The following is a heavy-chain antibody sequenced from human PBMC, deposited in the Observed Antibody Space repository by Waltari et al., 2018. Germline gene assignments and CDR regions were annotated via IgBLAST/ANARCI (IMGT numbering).Heavy chain of an antibody. Sequence: EVQLLEAGGDLVQPGGSLRLSCAAYGFTFSVYWMDWVRQAPGKGLVWVARINGDGYGNTYSDSVQGRFTISRDNTKNTVYLQLNSLRADDTAVYYCARKGGRGYTYGPFYFDSWGRGTLVTVSS. D-gene: IGHD5-18*01. CDR1: GFTFSVYW. J-gene: IGHJ4*02. CDR3: ARKGGRGYTYGPFYFDS. CDR2: INGDGYGN. V-gene: IGHV3-74*01.